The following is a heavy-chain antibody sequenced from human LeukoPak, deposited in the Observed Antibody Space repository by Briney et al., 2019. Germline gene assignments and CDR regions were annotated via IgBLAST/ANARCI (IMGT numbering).Heavy chain of an antibody. V-gene: IGHV3-23*01. CDR2: INGGGVNT. CDR1: GFTFSSYA. Sequence: GGPLRLSCAASGFTFSSYAMSWVRQAPGKGLEWVSTINGGGVNTHYADSVGGRFTISRDNSKNTLFLQMNSLRDEDTAVYYCAKDLLSMPTYFDYWGQGTLVTVSS. D-gene: IGHD2/OR15-2a*01. J-gene: IGHJ4*02. CDR3: AKDLLSMPTYFDY.